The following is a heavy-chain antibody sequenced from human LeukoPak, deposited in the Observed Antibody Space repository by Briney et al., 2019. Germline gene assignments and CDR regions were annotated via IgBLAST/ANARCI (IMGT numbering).Heavy chain of an antibody. D-gene: IGHD2-15*01. Sequence: GSLRLSCAASGFSVSNSYMYWVRQAPGKGLEWVSFFYKGDSTYYAESVRGRFTISRDNSKNTLYLLMNSLMPEDTAVYYCAREVVSSPSYFDSWGQGTLVTVSS. V-gene: IGHV3-53*01. CDR2: FYKGDST. CDR1: GFSVSNSY. J-gene: IGHJ4*02. CDR3: AREVVSSPSYFDS.